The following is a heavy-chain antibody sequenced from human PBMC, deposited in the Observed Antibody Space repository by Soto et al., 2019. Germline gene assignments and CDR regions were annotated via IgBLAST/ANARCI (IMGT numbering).Heavy chain of an antibody. D-gene: IGHD3-22*01. J-gene: IGHJ4*02. V-gene: IGHV3-23*01. CDR2: ITGSGDIT. Sequence: GGSLRLSCAASGFTFTFYAMSWVRQAPGKGLQWASGITGSGDITYYADSVKDRFTISRDNSKNTLYLQMNSLRAEDTAVYYCAKEEDSGGYKGFSFDFWGQGALVTVSS. CDR1: GFTFTFYA. CDR3: AKEEDSGGYKGFSFDF.